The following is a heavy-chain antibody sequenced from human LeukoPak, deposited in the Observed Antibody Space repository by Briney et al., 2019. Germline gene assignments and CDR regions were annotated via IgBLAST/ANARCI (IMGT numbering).Heavy chain of an antibody. D-gene: IGHD5-12*01. J-gene: IGHJ6*03. CDR3: ARAPKWQGYYYYMDV. V-gene: IGHV1-8*02. CDR1: VYTFSSYD. CDR2: MNPNSGNT. Sequence: ASVTVSFTASVYTFSSYDINWVRQATGQGLEWMGWMNPNSGNTGYAQKFQDRVTITRNTSISTAYMELSSLRSEDTAVYYCARAPKWQGYYYYMDVWAKGTTVTVSS.